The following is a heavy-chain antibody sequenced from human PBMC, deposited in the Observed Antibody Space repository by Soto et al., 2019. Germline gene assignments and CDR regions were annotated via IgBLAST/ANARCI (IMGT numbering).Heavy chain of an antibody. V-gene: IGHV1-18*01. CDR2: IGTHNGDT. J-gene: IGHJ5*02. D-gene: IGHD3-3*01. Sequence: QVQLVQSGTEVKKPGASVKVSCKASGYTFNNYGFSWVRQAPGQGLEWVGWIGTHNGDTTYAQSFQGRVTMTIDTSTTTSYMELTSQTFDDTAVYFCARDWRGAEGFDPWGQGTLVIVSS. CDR1: GYTFNNYG. CDR3: ARDWRGAEGFDP.